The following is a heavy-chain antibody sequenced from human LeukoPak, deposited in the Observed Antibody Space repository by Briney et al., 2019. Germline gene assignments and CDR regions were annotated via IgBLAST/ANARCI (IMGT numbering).Heavy chain of an antibody. J-gene: IGHJ4*02. D-gene: IGHD6-13*01. CDR2: IYSGGST. CDR3: ASSWYGGGRFDY. V-gene: IGHV3-66*01. CDR1: GFTVSSNY. Sequence: GGSLRLSCAASGFTVSSNYMSWVRRAPGKGLEWVSVIYSGGSTYYADSVKGRFTISRDNSKNTPYLQMNSLRAEDTAVYYCASSWYGGGRFDYWGQGTLVTVSS.